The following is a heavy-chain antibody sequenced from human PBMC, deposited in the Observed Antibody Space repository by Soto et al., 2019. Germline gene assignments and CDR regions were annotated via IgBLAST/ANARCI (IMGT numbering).Heavy chain of an antibody. CDR1: GYTFTSYG. CDR2: ISAYNGNT. J-gene: IGHJ6*02. Sequence: ASVKVSCKASGYTFTSYGISWVRQAPGQGLEWMGWISAYNGNTNYAQKLQGRVTMTTDTSTSTAYMELRSLRSDDTAVYCCARAIVVVPAAVYYGMDVWGQGTTVTVS. D-gene: IGHD2-2*01. V-gene: IGHV1-18*01. CDR3: ARAIVVVPAAVYYGMDV.